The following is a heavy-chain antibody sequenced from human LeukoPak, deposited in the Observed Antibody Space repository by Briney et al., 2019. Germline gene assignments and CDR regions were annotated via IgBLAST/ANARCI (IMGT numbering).Heavy chain of an antibody. CDR1: GGSFSGYY. D-gene: IGHD1/OR15-1a*01. Sequence: ASETLSLTCAVYGGSFSGYYWSWISQPPGKGLEWIGEINHSGSTNYNPSLKSRVTISVDTSKNQFSLKLSSVTAADTAVYYCASGSGRTTSDAFDIWGQGTMVTVSS. CDR2: INHSGST. V-gene: IGHV4-34*01. J-gene: IGHJ3*02. CDR3: ASGSGRTTSDAFDI.